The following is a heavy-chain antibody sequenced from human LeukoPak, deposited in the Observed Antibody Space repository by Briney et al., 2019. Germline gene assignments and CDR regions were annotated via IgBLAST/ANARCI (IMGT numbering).Heavy chain of an antibody. CDR2: ISYDGSNK. Sequence: GGSLRLSCAASGFTFSSYAMHWVRQAPGKGLEWVAVISYDGSNKYYADSVKGRFTISRDNSKNTLYLQMNSLRAEDAAVYYCARVYRFGELLSGGYWGQGTLVTVSS. CDR3: ARVYRFGELLSGGY. V-gene: IGHV3-30*01. J-gene: IGHJ4*02. D-gene: IGHD3-10*01. CDR1: GFTFSSYA.